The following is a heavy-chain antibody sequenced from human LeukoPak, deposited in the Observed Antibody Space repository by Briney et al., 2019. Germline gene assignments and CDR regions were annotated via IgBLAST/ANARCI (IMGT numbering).Heavy chain of an antibody. CDR1: GFTVRSNY. CDR3: ARAIGDAFDI. CDR2: IYSGGST. D-gene: IGHD1-26*01. Sequence: GGSLRLSCAASGFTVRSNYMTWVGKAPGKGLEWVSVIYSGGSTYYADSVKGRFTISRDNSKNTLYLQMNSLRAEDTAVYYCARAIGDAFDIWGQGTMVTVSS. J-gene: IGHJ3*02. V-gene: IGHV3-53*01.